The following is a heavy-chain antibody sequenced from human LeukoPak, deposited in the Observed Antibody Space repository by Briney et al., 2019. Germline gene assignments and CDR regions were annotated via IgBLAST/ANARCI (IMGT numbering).Heavy chain of an antibody. D-gene: IGHD5-24*01. J-gene: IGHJ4*02. V-gene: IGHV3-49*04. CDR3: ARSRDGYNFAFDY. Sequence: GGSLRLSCTTSGFTFGDYALGWVRQAPGKGLEWVGFMRSGETPQYAASVSGRFIISRDDSNRVAHLQMSSLKTEDTALYYYARSRDGYNFAFDYWGRGTLVTVSS. CDR2: MRSGETP. CDR1: GFTFGDYA.